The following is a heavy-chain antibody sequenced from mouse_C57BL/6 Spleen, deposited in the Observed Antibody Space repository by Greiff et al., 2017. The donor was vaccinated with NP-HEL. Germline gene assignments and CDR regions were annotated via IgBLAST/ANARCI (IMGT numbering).Heavy chain of an antibody. CDR3: ARARDGYYVYWYFDV. Sequence: VQLQQSGAELVKPGASVKISCKASGYAFSSYWMNWVKQRPGKGLEWIGQIYPGDGDTNYNGKFKGKATLTADKSSSTAYMQLSSLTSEDSAVYFCARARDGYYVYWYFDVWGTGTTVTVSS. CDR2: IYPGDGDT. D-gene: IGHD2-3*01. J-gene: IGHJ1*03. CDR1: GYAFSSYW. V-gene: IGHV1-80*01.